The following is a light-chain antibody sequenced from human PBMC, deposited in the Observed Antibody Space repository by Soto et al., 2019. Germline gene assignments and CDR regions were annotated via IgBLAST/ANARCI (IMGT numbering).Light chain of an antibody. J-gene: IGKJ2*01. V-gene: IGKV3-15*01. CDR2: AAS. Sequence: EIVMTQSPGTLSVSLGERVTLSCRASQSVSRNLAWYQQRPGQVPRLLFYAASTRATDVPGTFSGSGSGTEFTITISSIQSEDFAVYYCQQFEKWPFTFGQGTKLEIK. CDR1: QSVSRN. CDR3: QQFEKWPFT.